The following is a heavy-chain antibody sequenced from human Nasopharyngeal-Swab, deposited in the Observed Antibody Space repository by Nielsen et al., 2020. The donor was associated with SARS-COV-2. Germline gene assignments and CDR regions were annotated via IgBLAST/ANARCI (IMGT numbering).Heavy chain of an antibody. J-gene: IGHJ6*02. CDR3: ARGGYSGYHYYYYGMDV. CDR2: INHSGSI. V-gene: IGHV4-34*01. D-gene: IGHD5-12*01. Sequence: WIRQPPGKGLEWIGEINHSGSINYNPSLKSRVTISVDTSKNQFSLKLSSVTAADTAVYYCARGGYSGYHYYYYGMDVWGQGTTVTVSS.